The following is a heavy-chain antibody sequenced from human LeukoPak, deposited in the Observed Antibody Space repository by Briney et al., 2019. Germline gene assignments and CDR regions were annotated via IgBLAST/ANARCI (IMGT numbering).Heavy chain of an antibody. J-gene: IGHJ5*02. CDR3: ARGRDRSKAGDL. V-gene: IGHV4-34*01. Sequence: SGTLSLTCDVSGGSCDDYYCSWIRQPPGKGLEWIGEIHPHGIFYYNSSLMSRVTISIDTSKSKFSLRLTSVTAADTAFYYCARGRDRSKAGDLWGQGSLVTVCS. CDR2: IHPHGIF. CDR1: GGSCDDYY. D-gene: IGHD5-24*01.